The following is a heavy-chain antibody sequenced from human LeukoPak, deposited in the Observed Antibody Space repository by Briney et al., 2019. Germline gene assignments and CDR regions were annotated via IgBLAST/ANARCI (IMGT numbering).Heavy chain of an antibody. D-gene: IGHD4-11*01. CDR3: ARAPTTVTTNYYMDV. CDR2: MNPNSGNT. CDR1: GYTFTGYY. V-gene: IGHV1-8*03. Sequence: ASVKVSCKASGYTFTGYYMHWVRQATGQGLEWMGWMNPNSGNTGYAQKFQGRVTITRNTSVSTAYMELSSLRSEDTAVYYCARAPTTVTTNYYMDVWDKGTTVTVSS. J-gene: IGHJ6*03.